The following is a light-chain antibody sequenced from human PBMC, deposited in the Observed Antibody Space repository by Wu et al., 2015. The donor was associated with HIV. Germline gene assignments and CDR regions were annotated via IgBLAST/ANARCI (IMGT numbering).Light chain of an antibody. CDR1: QSVSNY. V-gene: IGKV3-11*01. Sequence: EIVLTQSPDTLSLSPGERATLSCRASQSVSNYLVWYQQKPGQAPRLLIYDASNRATGIPARFSGSGSGTDFTLTISSLEPEDFAVYYCQQYDIWPPYTFGQGTKLEIK. J-gene: IGKJ2*01. CDR3: QQYDIWPPYT. CDR2: DAS.